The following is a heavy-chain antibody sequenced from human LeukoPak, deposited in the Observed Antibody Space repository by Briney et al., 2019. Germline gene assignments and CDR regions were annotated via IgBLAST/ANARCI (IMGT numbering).Heavy chain of an antibody. D-gene: IGHD1-26*01. Sequence: ASLTVSCTASGFTFTSSAVQWVRQARGQRLKWIGWIVVGSGNTNYAQKFQERVTITRDMSTSTAYMELSSLRSEDTAVYYCAARNLMYSGSYYDDAFDIWGQGTMVTVSS. J-gene: IGHJ3*02. CDR2: IVVGSGNT. V-gene: IGHV1-58*01. CDR1: GFTFTSSA. CDR3: AARNLMYSGSYYDDAFDI.